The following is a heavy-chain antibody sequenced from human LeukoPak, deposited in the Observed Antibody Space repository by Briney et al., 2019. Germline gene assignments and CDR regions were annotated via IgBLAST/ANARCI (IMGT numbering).Heavy chain of an antibody. Sequence: GASVKVSCKASGYTFTSYDINWVRQATGQGLEWMGWMNPNSGNTGYAQKLQGRVTMTTDTSTSTAYMELRSLRSDDTAVYYCARSVSSGWYPEDYWGQGTLVTVSS. J-gene: IGHJ4*02. CDR3: ARSVSSGWYPEDY. CDR2: MNPNSGNT. V-gene: IGHV1-8*01. CDR1: GYTFTSYD. D-gene: IGHD6-19*01.